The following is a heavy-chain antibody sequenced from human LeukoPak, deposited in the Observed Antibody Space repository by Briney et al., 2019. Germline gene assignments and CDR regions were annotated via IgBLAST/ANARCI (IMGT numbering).Heavy chain of an antibody. CDR3: ARDDGGNLDY. CDR2: ISDYNGNT. J-gene: IGHJ4*02. CDR1: VYTLNSHG. D-gene: IGHD4-23*01. Sequence: ASGNVSFKGSVYTLNSHGIDWVRQAPGQGMEWMGWISDYNGNTKYAQKLQGRVTMTTDTSTSTAYMELRSLRSDDAAVYYCARDDGGNLDYWGQGTLVTVSS. V-gene: IGHV1-18*01.